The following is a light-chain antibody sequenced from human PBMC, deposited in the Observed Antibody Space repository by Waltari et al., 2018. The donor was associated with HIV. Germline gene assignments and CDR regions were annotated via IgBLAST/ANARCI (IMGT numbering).Light chain of an antibody. J-gene: IGLJ2*01. CDR1: SGLNVASYR. V-gene: IGLV5-45*02. Sequence: AVLAQPSSLSASPGASVSLTCTLRSGLNVASYRMNWYQQKPGSPPQYLLMYKSPSGNHRGSGVSSRFSGSKDAAANAGTLVISGVQSEDEADYYCMVLHNSAVEFGGGTKLTVL. CDR2: YKSPSGN. CDR3: MVLHNSAVE.